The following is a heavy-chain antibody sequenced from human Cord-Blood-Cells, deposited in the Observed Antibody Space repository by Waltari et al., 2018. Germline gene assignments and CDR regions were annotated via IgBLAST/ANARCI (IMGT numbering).Heavy chain of an antibody. V-gene: IGHV1-2*02. CDR1: GYTFTGYY. CDR3: ARTLLMYYDILTGYYDY. J-gene: IGHJ4*02. CDR2: INPNSGGT. D-gene: IGHD3-9*01. Sequence: QVQLVQSGAEVKKPGASVKVSCKASGYTFTGYYMHWVRQAPGQGLAWMGWINPNSGGTNYAQKFKGRVTMTRETSISTAYMELGRLRSDDTAVYYCARTLLMYYDILTGYYDYWGQGTLVTVSS.